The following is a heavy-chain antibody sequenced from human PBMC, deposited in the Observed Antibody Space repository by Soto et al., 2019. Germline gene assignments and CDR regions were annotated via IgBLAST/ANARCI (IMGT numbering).Heavy chain of an antibody. D-gene: IGHD2-15*01. Sequence: ALVNVSCKASGYTFTSYVMHCVRQATGQRLEWMGWINAGNGNTKYSQKFQGRVTITRDTSASTAYMELSSLRSEDTAVYYCARVFRAGYCSGGSCSPRAYYMDVWGKGTTVTVSS. CDR2: INAGNGNT. V-gene: IGHV1-3*01. J-gene: IGHJ6*03. CDR1: GYTFTSYV. CDR3: ARVFRAGYCSGGSCSPRAYYMDV.